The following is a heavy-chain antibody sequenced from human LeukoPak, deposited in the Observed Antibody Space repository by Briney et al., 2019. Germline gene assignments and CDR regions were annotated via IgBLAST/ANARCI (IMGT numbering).Heavy chain of an antibody. CDR2: IYYSGST. J-gene: IGHJ4*02. V-gene: IGHV4-59*08. CDR3: ARTGYRGLYYFDY. D-gene: IGHD1-26*01. Sequence: SETLSLTCTVSGGSISSYYWSWIRQPPGKGLEWIGYIYYSGSTNYNPSLKSRVTISVDTSKNQFSLKLSSVTAADTAVYYCARTGYRGLYYFDYWGQGTLVTVSS. CDR1: GGSISSYY.